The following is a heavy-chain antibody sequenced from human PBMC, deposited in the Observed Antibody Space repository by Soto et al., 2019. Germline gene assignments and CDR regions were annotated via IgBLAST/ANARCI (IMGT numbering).Heavy chain of an antibody. CDR2: IYYSENT. Sequence: SETLSLTCSVSGGSISTFYWSWIRQPPGRGLEWIGYIYYSENTKYNPSLKSRVTISDDTSKNQLSLKLRDVTAADTAVYYCARGGKDYWLFWGQGTLVTVSS. J-gene: IGHJ4*02. CDR3: ARGGKDYWLF. D-gene: IGHD2-8*02. V-gene: IGHV4-59*01. CDR1: GGSISTFY.